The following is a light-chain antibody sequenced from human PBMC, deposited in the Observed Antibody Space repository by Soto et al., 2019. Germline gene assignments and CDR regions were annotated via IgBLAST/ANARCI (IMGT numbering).Light chain of an antibody. Sequence: DIQMTQSPSSLSASVGDRVTITCRASESISIYLNWYQQKPGKAPKLLIYGAFTLQGGVPSRFSGSGSGTDFTLTIISLQPEDFATYYCQQGFTFGPGTKVDIK. CDR1: ESISIY. V-gene: IGKV1-39*01. CDR3: QQGFT. CDR2: GAF. J-gene: IGKJ3*01.